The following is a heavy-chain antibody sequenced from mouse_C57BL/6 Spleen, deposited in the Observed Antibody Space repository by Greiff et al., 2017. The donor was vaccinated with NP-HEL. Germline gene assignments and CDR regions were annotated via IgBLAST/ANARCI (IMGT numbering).Heavy chain of an antibody. J-gene: IGHJ1*03. D-gene: IGHD1-1*01. CDR1: GFNIKDYY. Sequence: EVKLMESGAELVKPGASVKLSCTASGFNIKDYYMHWVKQRTEQGLEWIGRIDPEDGETKYAPKFQGKATITADTSSNTAYLQLSSLTSEDTAVYYCAPYYWGGYFDVWGTGTTVTVSS. CDR3: APYYWGGYFDV. V-gene: IGHV14-2*01. CDR2: IDPEDGET.